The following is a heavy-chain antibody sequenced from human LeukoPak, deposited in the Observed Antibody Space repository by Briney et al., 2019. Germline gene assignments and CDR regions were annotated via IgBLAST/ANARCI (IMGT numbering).Heavy chain of an antibody. Sequence: ASVTVSCKTSAYPFTTYYMHWVRQAPGQGLEGMGVINPSDGSTSYAQKFRGRLTMTRDTSTSTLYMDLSSLIFEDTAVYFCTRDSSRGWFSVDHWGQGTLVTVSS. CDR3: TRDSSRGWFSVDH. CDR1: AYPFTTYY. J-gene: IGHJ4*02. D-gene: IGHD6-19*01. V-gene: IGHV1-46*01. CDR2: INPSDGST.